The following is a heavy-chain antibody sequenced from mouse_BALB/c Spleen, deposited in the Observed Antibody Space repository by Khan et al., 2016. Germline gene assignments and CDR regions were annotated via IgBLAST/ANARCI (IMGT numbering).Heavy chain of an antibody. CDR2: ILPGNANS. V-gene: IGHV1-9*01. CDR3: ARAWYSMDY. J-gene: IGHJ4*01. CDR1: GYTFSNYW. Sequence: QVQLQQSGAELMKPGASVKISCKATGYTFSNYWIEWVKQRPGHGLEWIGDILPGNANSNYNENLKGKAKLTADTSSNTAYMQLSSRTSEDSAVYYCARAWYSMDYWGQGTSVTVSS.